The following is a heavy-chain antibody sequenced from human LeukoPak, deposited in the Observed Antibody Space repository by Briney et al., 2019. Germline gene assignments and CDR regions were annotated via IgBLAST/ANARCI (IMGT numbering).Heavy chain of an antibody. CDR1: GGSISSSSYY. Sequence: SETLSLTCTVSGGSISSSSYYWGWIRQPPGKGLEWIGSIYYSGSTYYNPSLKSRVTISVDTSKNQFSLKLSSVTAADTAVYYCAKYYYGSGSYSDYWGQVTLVTVSS. CDR2: IYYSGST. V-gene: IGHV4-39*01. CDR3: AKYYYGSGSYSDY. J-gene: IGHJ4*02. D-gene: IGHD3-10*01.